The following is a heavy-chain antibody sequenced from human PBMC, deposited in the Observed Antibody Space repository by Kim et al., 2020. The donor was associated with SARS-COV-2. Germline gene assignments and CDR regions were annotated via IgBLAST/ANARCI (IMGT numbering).Heavy chain of an antibody. Sequence: SETLSLTCTVSGGSISSYYWTWIRQPPGKGLEWIGYIYYSGNTNYNPSLKSRVTISVDTSKNQFSLMLTSVTAADTAVYYCARVWRGSSSMALDYWGRGSLVTVSS. D-gene: IGHD6-6*01. CDR2: IYYSGNT. J-gene: IGHJ4*02. CDR1: GGSISSYY. CDR3: ARVWRGSSSMALDY. V-gene: IGHV4-59*13.